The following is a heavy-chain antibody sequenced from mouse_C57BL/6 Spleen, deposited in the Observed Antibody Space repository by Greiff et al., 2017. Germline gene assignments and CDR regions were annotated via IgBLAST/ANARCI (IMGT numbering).Heavy chain of an antibody. CDR3: VRGDYSDY. D-gene: IGHD1-1*01. Sequence: VQLQQPGAELVRPGSSVKLSCKASGYTFTSYWMHWVKQRPIQGLEWIGNIDPSDSETHSNQKFKDKATLTVDKSSSTAYMQLSSLTSEDSAVYYCVRGDYSDYWGQGTTLTVSS. CDR1: GYTFTSYW. J-gene: IGHJ2*01. CDR2: IDPSDSET. V-gene: IGHV1-52*01.